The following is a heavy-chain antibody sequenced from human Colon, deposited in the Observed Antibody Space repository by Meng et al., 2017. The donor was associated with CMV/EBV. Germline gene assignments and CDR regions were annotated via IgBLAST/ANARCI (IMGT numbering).Heavy chain of an antibody. D-gene: IGHD6-13*01. CDR3: ARASGYYRSSWYYFDD. Sequence: GESLKISCAASGFTFSSYSVNWVRQAPGKGLEWVSSVSSAGSYIYYAASVKGRFTISRDNAKNSLYLQMNSLRAEDTAVYYCARASGYYRSSWYYFDDWGQGTLVTVSS. V-gene: IGHV3-21*01. CDR1: GFTFSSYS. CDR2: VSSAGSYI. J-gene: IGHJ4*02.